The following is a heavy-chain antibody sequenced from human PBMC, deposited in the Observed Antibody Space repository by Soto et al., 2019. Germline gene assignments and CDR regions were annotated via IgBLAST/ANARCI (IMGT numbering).Heavy chain of an antibody. CDR2: IYHSGST. CDR1: GGSISTTNW. J-gene: IGHJ5*02. Sequence: QVQLQESGPGLVKPSGTLSLTCAVSGGSISTTNWWSWVRQPPGKGLEWIGEIYHSGSTNYNPSLKSPGTLLRDQANNHLPPEPTSAAPAGTGLYFLSRAANGKRVRVDTWGQGILVTVSS. V-gene: IGHV4-4*02. D-gene: IGHD2-8*01. CDR3: SRAANGKRVRVDT.